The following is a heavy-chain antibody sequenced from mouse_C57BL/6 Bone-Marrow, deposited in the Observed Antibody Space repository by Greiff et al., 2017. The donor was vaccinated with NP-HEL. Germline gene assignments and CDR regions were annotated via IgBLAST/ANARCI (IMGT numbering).Heavy chain of an antibody. Sequence: VHVKQSGAELVRPGASVKLSCTASGFNIKDYYMHWVKQRPEQGLEWIGRIDPEDGDTEYAPKFQGKATMTADTSSNTAYLQLSSLTSEDTAVYYCTTDYYGSPFAYWGQGTLVTVSA. D-gene: IGHD1-1*01. CDR1: GFNIKDYY. J-gene: IGHJ3*01. CDR3: TTDYYGSPFAY. V-gene: IGHV14-1*01. CDR2: IDPEDGDT.